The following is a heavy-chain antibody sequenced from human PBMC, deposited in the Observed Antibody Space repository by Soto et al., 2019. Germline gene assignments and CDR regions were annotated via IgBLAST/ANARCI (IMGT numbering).Heavy chain of an antibody. Sequence: QLQLQESGSGLVKPSQTLSLNCTVSGGSISSGGYSWTWIRQSPGKGLEWIGYTYQSGSAYYNPFLKRRGTISVDRTKNQLSLNLTSVTAADTAVYFCARDYYGMDVWGQGTTVTVSS. V-gene: IGHV4-30-2*06. CDR1: GGSISSGGYS. CDR3: ARDYYGMDV. J-gene: IGHJ6*02. CDR2: TYQSGSA.